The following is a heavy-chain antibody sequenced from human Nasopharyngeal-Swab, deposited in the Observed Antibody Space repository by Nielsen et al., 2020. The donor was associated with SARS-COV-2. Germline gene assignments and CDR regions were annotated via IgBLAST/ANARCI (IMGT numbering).Heavy chain of an antibody. CDR3: AKDKSVTTSYYGMDV. J-gene: IGHJ6*02. CDR1: GFTFSSYP. CDR2: ISGRGSNT. D-gene: IGHD4-17*01. Sequence: GESLKISCAASGFTFSSYPMNWVRQAPAKGLEWVSGISGRGSNTHYADSVKGRFTISRYNSKNPLYLQMSSLRAEDTAVYYCAKDKSVTTSYYGMDVWGQGTTVTVSS. V-gene: IGHV3-23*01.